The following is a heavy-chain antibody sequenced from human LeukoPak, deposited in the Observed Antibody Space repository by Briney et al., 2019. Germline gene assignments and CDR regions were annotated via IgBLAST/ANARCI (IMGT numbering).Heavy chain of an antibody. CDR1: GYDFSLYF. J-gene: IGHJ1*01. V-gene: IGHV5-51*01. CDR2: IYPGNSHT. Sequence: GESLKISCEAPGYDFSLYFIAWVRQVPRKGLQWVGVIYPGNSHTIYSPSFQGQFIISADKSITTAYLQSSGLKTSDTAMYYCARLSGGSWATTEHFPHWGQGTLVTVSS. CDR3: ARLSGGSWATTEHFPH. D-gene: IGHD1-1*01.